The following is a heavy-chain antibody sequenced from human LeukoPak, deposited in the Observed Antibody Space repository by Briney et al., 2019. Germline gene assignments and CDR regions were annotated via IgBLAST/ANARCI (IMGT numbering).Heavy chain of an antibody. CDR3: GRWLYSSGWAIDY. D-gene: IGHD6-19*01. CDR1: KFTFSTFS. Sequence: GGFLRLSCAASKFTFSTFSMSWVRQAPGKGLEWVANIRQDGSGQFYADSVKGRFTISRDNAKNSLYLQMDSLRVEDTAVYYCGRWLYSSGWAIDYWGQGTLVTVSS. V-gene: IGHV3-7*01. J-gene: IGHJ4*02. CDR2: IRQDGSGQ.